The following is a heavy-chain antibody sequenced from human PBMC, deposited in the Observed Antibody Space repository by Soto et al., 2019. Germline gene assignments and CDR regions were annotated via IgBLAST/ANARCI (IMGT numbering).Heavy chain of an antibody. Sequence: GESLKISCQGSGYSFTVYWISWVRQMPGKGLEWMGRIDPSDSYTNYSPSFQGHVTISADKSISTAYLQWSSLKASDTAMYYCARHEGGLKNWFDPWGQGTLVTVSS. CDR2: IDPSDSYT. CDR1: GYSFTVYW. V-gene: IGHV5-10-1*01. J-gene: IGHJ5*02. CDR3: ARHEGGLKNWFDP. D-gene: IGHD3-16*01.